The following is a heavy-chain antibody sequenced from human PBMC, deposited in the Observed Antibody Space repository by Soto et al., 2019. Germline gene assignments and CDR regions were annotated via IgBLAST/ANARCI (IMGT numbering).Heavy chain of an antibody. CDR2: ISGGGRYI. V-gene: IGHV3-21*06. Sequence: PGGSLRLSCAASGFSFDRYGMSWVRQAPGKGLEWVSSISGGGRYIYYADSVKGRFTISRDNTENSLFLHMDSLRVDDTGFYFCTRDPEDTSLDNYFDPWGQGTRVTVSS. CDR1: GFSFDRYG. CDR3: TRDPEDTSLDNYFDP. D-gene: IGHD5-18*01. J-gene: IGHJ5*02.